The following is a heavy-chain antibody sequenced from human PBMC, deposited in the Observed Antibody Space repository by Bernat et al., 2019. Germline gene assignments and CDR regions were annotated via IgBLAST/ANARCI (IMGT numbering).Heavy chain of an antibody. CDR2: ITGSRSSGTYT. J-gene: IGHJ4*02. D-gene: IGHD3-16*02. CDR1: GFTFNTYS. Sequence: EVQLVESGGGLVNPGGSLRLSCATSGFTFNTYSMTWVRQAPGKGLEWVSSITGSRSSGTYTYYADSVKGRFTISRDNARNSLYLQMNSLTAEDTAIYYCARGYPTIIVAAGPDYWGQGTLVTVS. CDR3: ARGYPTIIVAAGPDY. V-gene: IGHV3-21*01.